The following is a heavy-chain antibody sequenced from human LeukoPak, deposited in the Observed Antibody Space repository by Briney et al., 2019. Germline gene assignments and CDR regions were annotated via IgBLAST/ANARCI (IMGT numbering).Heavy chain of an antibody. D-gene: IGHD5-24*01. J-gene: IGHJ4*02. CDR2: IKQDGSEK. CDR3: ARDTRWLQLRIFDY. V-gene: IGHV3-7*01. Sequence: GGSLRLSCAASGFTFSSYWMSWVRQAPGQGLEWVANIKQDGSEKYYVDSVKGRFTISRDNAKNSLYLQMNSLRAEDTAVYYCARDTRWLQLRIFDYWGQGTLITVSS. CDR1: GFTFSSYW.